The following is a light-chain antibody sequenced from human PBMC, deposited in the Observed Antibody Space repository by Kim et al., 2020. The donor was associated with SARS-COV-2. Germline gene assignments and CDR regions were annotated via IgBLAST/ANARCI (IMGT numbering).Light chain of an antibody. CDR2: RNN. J-gene: IGLJ1*01. V-gene: IGLV10-54*02. CDR3: SALDSSLSSYV. CDR1: SNIVGNQG. Sequence: QTATLTCTGNSNIVGNQGAAWLQQHQGHPPKLLSYRNNNRPSGISERFSASRSGNTASLTITGLQPEDEADYYCSALDSSLSSYVFGTGTKVTVL.